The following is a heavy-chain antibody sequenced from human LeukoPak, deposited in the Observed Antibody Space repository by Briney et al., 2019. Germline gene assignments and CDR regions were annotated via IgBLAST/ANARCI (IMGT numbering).Heavy chain of an antibody. J-gene: IGHJ4*02. CDR2: VLYRSQWYN. V-gene: IGHV6-1*01. CDR1: GDSVSSNSAA. CDR3: ARGSAMRGYYYFDY. Sequence: SGTLSLTCAISGDSVSSNSAAWTWIRQSPSRGLEWLGIVLYRSQWYNEYAISVRGRITINPDTSKNQFSLHLNSVTSEDTAVYYCARGSAMRGYYYFDYWGQGTLVTVSS. D-gene: IGHD1-26*01.